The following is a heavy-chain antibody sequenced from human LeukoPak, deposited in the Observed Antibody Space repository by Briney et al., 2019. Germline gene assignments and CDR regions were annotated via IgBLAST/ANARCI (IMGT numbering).Heavy chain of an antibody. CDR3: AREGDQRKYSRGWYGY. D-gene: IGHD6-19*01. Sequence: GESLKISCAASGFTFSSYAMHWVRQAPGKGLGWVAVISYDGSNKYYADSVKSRFTISRDNSKNTLYLQMNSLRAEDTAVYYCAREGDQRKYSRGWYGYWGQGTLVTVSS. CDR1: GFTFSSYA. J-gene: IGHJ4*02. CDR2: ISYDGSNK. V-gene: IGHV3-30-3*01.